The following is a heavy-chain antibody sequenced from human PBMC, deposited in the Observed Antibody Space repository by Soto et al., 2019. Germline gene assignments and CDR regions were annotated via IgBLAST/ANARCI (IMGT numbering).Heavy chain of an antibody. CDR3: AREGAAPYYYYGMDV. V-gene: IGHV4-31*03. Sequence: QVQLQESGPGLVKPSQTLSLPCTVSGGSISSGGYFWSWIRQHPGMGLEWIGFIYYSGSTYYNPSPKSRVTISVDTSKNQFSLKMSSVTAADTAVYYCAREGAAPYYYYGMDVWGQGTTVTVSS. J-gene: IGHJ6*02. CDR2: IYYSGST. D-gene: IGHD6-6*01. CDR1: GGSISSGGYF.